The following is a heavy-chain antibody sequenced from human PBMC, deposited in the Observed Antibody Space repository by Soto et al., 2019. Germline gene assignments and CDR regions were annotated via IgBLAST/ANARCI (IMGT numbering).Heavy chain of an antibody. CDR3: ARSGSSTSCYDY. CDR1: GFTLRDRY. Sequence: PGGSLRLSCVGSGFTLRDRYIDWVRQAPGKGLEWVGRIRKQANIYTAHYAASVKGRFTISRDDPKNSLYLQMNSLKTEDTAVYYCARSGSSTSCYDYWGQGTLVTVSS. V-gene: IGHV3-72*01. CDR2: IRKQANIYTA. D-gene: IGHD2-2*01. J-gene: IGHJ4*02.